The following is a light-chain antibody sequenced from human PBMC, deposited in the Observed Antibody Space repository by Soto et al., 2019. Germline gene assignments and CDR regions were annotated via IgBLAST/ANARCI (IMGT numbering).Light chain of an antibody. Sequence: ENVLTQSPGTLSVSPGERDTLSCRASQSVSSSYLAWYQQKPGQAPRLLIYGASSRATGIPDRFSGSGSGTDFTLSISRLEPEDFAVYYCQQYGSSPPITFGQGTRLEIK. CDR3: QQYGSSPPIT. V-gene: IGKV3-20*01. CDR1: QSVSSSY. J-gene: IGKJ5*01. CDR2: GAS.